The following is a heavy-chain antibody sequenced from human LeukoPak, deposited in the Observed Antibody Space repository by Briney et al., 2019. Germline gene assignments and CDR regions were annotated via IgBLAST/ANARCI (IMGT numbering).Heavy chain of an antibody. J-gene: IGHJ4*02. CDR1: GYTFTSYG. CDR2: ISANNGNT. Sequence: GASVKVSCKASGYTFTSYGISWVRQAPGQGLEWMGWISANNGNTNYAEKLQGRVTMTTDTSTRTVYMELRSLRSGDTAVCYCARGYYDGSGYYVYWGQGTLVTVSS. CDR3: ARGYYDGSGYYVY. D-gene: IGHD3-22*01. V-gene: IGHV1-18*01.